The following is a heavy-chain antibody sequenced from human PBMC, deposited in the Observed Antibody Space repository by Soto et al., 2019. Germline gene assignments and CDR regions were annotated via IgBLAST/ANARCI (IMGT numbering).Heavy chain of an antibody. CDR2: FIPIFGTA. CDR3: ARSGYSDGRIFD. J-gene: IGHJ4*02. V-gene: IGHV1-69*01. Sequence: QVQLEQSGAEMKKPGSSVKVSCKASRDTFSSSGFSWVRRAPGQGLEWMGGFIPIFGTANYAPKLQGRVSITADESTGMVYMDLSSLRSDDTAVYYCARSGYSDGRIFDWGQGTLVSVSS. D-gene: IGHD5-18*01. CDR1: RDTFSSSG.